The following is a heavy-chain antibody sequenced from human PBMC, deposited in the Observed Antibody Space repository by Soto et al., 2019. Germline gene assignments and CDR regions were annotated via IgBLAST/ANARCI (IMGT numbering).Heavy chain of an antibody. CDR1: GGGFRGYY. CDR2: INHSGST. V-gene: IGHV4-34*01. CDR3: ARGRIPIAAADDFDY. Sequence: SETLSLTCAVFGGGFRGYYWGWIRPPPGKELEWIGEINHSGSTNYNPSLKSRVTISVDTSKNQFSLKLSSVTAADTAVYYCARGRIPIAAADDFDYWGQGTLVTVSS. D-gene: IGHD6-13*01. J-gene: IGHJ4*02.